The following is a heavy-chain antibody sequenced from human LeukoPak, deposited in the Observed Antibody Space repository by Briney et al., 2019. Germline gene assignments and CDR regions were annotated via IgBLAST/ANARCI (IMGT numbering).Heavy chain of an antibody. D-gene: IGHD3-10*01. Sequence: AGGSLRLSCAASGFTFSSYSMNWVRQAPGKGLEWVSYISSSSSTIYYADSVKGRFTISRDNAKNSLYLQMNSLRAEDTAVYYCARENYGSGSYYKVWGQGTLVTVSS. CDR1: GFTFSSYS. J-gene: IGHJ4*02. CDR3: ARENYGSGSYYKV. V-gene: IGHV3-48*01. CDR2: ISSSSSTI.